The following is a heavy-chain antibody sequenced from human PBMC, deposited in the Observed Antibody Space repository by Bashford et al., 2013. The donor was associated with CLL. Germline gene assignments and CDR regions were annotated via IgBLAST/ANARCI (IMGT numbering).Heavy chain of an antibody. CDR1: GGSLSGYY. J-gene: IGHJ6*02. V-gene: IGHV4-34*01. Sequence: SETLSLTCAVYGGSLSGYYWSWIRQPPGKGLEWIGEINHSGSTNYNPSLKSRVTISVDTSKNQFSLKLSSVTAADTAVYYCARGPMIVVVINPGEPYYYYYYGMDVWGQGTTVTVS. CDR2: INHSGST. CDR3: ARGPMIVVVINPGEPYYYYYYGMDV. D-gene: IGHD3-22*01.